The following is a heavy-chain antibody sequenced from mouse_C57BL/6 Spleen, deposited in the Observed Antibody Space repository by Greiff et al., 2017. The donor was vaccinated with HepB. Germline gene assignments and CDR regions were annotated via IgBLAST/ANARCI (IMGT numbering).Heavy chain of an antibody. CDR3: ARRYLDGLYAMDY. Sequence: VQLQQSGAELVKPGASVKLSCKASGYTFTSYWMHWVKQRPGQGLEWIGMIHPNSGSTNYNQKFKSKATLTVDKSSSTAYMQLSSLTSEDSAVYYCARRYLDGLYAMDYWGQGTSVTVSS. CDR1: GYTFTSYW. CDR2: IHPNSGST. D-gene: IGHD2-14*01. V-gene: IGHV1-64*01. J-gene: IGHJ4*01.